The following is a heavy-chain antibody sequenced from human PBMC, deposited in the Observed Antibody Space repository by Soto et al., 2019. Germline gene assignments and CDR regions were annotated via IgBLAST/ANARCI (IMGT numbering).Heavy chain of an antibody. V-gene: IGHV4-30-4*01. J-gene: IGHJ6*02. Sequence: TSETLSLTCTVSGGSISSGDYYWSWIRQPPGKGLEWIGYIYYSGSTYYNPSLKSRVTISVDTSKNQFSLKLSSVTAADTAVYYCARDRHSSSWWNYGMDVWGQGTTVTVSS. CDR2: IYYSGST. CDR3: ARDRHSSSWWNYGMDV. D-gene: IGHD6-13*01. CDR1: GGSISSGDYY.